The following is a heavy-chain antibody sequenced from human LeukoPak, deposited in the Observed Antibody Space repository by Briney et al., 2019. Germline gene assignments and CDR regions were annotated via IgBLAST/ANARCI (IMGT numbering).Heavy chain of an antibody. Sequence: LSGGSLRLSCAASGFTFDDYGMSWVRQAPGKGLEWVSGINWNGGSTGYADSVKGRFTISRDNAKNSLYLQMNSLRAEDTALYYCARDRWSGYAFDYWGQGTLVTVSS. V-gene: IGHV3-20*04. CDR3: ARDRWSGYAFDY. CDR1: GFTFDDYG. D-gene: IGHD3-3*01. J-gene: IGHJ4*02. CDR2: INWNGGST.